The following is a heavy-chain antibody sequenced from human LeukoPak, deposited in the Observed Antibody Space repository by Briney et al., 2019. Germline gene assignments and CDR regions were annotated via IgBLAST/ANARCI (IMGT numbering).Heavy chain of an antibody. CDR2: IYYSGST. CDR1: GGSISSSSYY. J-gene: IGHJ5*02. V-gene: IGHV4-39*07. D-gene: IGHD2-15*01. Sequence: PSETLSLTCTVSGGSISSSSYYWGWIRQPPGKGLEWIGSIYYSGSTNYNPSLKSRVTISVDTSKNQFSLKLSSVTAADTAVYYCARGGPSGYCSGGSCPGDWFDPWGQGTLVTVSS. CDR3: ARGGPSGYCSGGSCPGDWFDP.